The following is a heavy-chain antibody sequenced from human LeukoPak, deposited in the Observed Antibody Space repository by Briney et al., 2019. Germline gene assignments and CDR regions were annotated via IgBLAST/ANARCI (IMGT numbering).Heavy chain of an antibody. J-gene: IGHJ5*02. V-gene: IGHV4-4*07. Sequence: SETLSLTCTVSGGSISSYYWSWIRQPAGKGLEWIGRIYTSGSTNYNPSLMSRVTMSVDTSKNQFSLKLNSVTAADKAVYYCARDRRDIVVCAGFDPWGQGTLVTVSS. D-gene: IGHD2-15*01. CDR1: GGSISSYY. CDR2: IYTSGST. CDR3: ARDRRDIVVCAGFDP.